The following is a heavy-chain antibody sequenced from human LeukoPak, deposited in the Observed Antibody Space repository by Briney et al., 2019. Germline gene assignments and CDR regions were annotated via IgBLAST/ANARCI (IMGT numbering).Heavy chain of an antibody. Sequence: SETLSLTCSVSGGSIRTSNYYWGWIRQPPGKGLELIGNIYHGGSTYYTPSLRSRVTMSVDTSKNQFSLKLNSVTAADTAVYYCARTPPGPDYRCWGQGILVTVSS. J-gene: IGHJ4*02. D-gene: IGHD1-14*01. CDR2: IYHGGST. CDR3: ARTPPGPDYRC. CDR1: GGSIRTSNYY. V-gene: IGHV4-39*07.